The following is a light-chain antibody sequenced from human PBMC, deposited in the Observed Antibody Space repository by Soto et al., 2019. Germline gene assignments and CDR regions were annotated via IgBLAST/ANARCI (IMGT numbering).Light chain of an antibody. CDR1: QSISSW. Sequence: DIQMTQSPSTLSASVGDRVTITCRASQSISSWLAWYQQKPGKAPKLLIYKASSLESGGPSRFSGSGSGTDFTLTISGLQPDDFATYYCQHYNSYTFGPGAKVDIK. V-gene: IGKV1-5*03. J-gene: IGKJ3*01. CDR2: KAS. CDR3: QHYNSYT.